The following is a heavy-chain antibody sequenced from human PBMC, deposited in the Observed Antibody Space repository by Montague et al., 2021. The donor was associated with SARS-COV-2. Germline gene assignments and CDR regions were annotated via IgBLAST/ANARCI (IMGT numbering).Heavy chain of an antibody. J-gene: IGHJ6*02. Sequence: SLRLSCAASGLTFSSYWMSWVRQAPGKGLEWVANIKQDGSEKYYVDSVKGRLTISRDNAKNSLYLQMNSLGAEDTAVYYCARDGIAAAGKYYYYGMDVWGQGTTVTVSS. CDR3: ARDGIAAAGKYYYYGMDV. D-gene: IGHD6-13*01. V-gene: IGHV3-7*01. CDR2: IKQDGSEK. CDR1: GLTFSSYW.